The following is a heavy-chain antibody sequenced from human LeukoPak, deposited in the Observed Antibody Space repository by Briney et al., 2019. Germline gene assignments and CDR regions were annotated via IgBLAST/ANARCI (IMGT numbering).Heavy chain of an antibody. CDR2: ISSSSSTI. Sequence: GGSLRLSCAASGFTFNSYSMNWLRQAPGKGLEWVAYISSSSSTIYYADSVKGRFTISRDNAKNSLYLQMNSLRAEDTAVYYCARMATKSDYYDSSVDDAFDMWGQETMVTVSS. D-gene: IGHD3-22*01. CDR3: ARMATKSDYYDSSVDDAFDM. J-gene: IGHJ3*02. CDR1: GFTFNSYS. V-gene: IGHV3-48*01.